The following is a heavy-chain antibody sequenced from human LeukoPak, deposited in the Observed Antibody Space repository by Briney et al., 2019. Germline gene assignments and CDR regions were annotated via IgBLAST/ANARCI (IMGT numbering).Heavy chain of an antibody. CDR1: GFTVSSNY. V-gene: IGHV3-53*01. D-gene: IGHD3-3*01. CDR2: IYSGGHT. CDR3: AKDHDF. Sequence: GGSLRLSCAASGFTVSSNYMNWVRQAPGKGLEWVSVIYSGGHTYYADSVKGRFTISRDNSKNTLYLQMNSLRVEDTAVYYCAKDHDFWGQGTLVTVSS. J-gene: IGHJ4*02.